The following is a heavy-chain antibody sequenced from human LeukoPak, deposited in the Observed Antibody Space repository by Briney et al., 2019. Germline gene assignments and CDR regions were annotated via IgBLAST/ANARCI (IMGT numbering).Heavy chain of an antibody. CDR3: ARDSNYYDSSGGAFDI. J-gene: IGHJ3*02. CDR2: INAGNGNT. CDR1: GYTFTSYY. D-gene: IGHD3-22*01. V-gene: IGHV1-3*01. Sequence: ASVKVSCKASGYTFTSYYMHWVRQAPGQRLEWMGWINAGNGNTKYSQKFQGRVTITRDTSASTAYMELSSLRSEDTAVYYCARDSNYYDSSGGAFDIWGQGTMVTVSS.